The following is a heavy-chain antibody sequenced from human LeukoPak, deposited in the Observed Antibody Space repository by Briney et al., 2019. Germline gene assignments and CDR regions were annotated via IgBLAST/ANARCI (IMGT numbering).Heavy chain of an antibody. CDR3: ARQETYYYDSSGYYFDY. D-gene: IGHD3-22*01. Sequence: GGSLRLSCAASAFTFSSYSMNWVRQAPGKGLEWVSSISSSSSYIYYADSVKGRFTISRDNAKNSLYLQMNSLRAEDTAVYYCARQETYYYDSSGYYFDYWGQGTLVTVSS. CDR1: AFTFSSYS. V-gene: IGHV3-21*01. J-gene: IGHJ4*02. CDR2: ISSSSSYI.